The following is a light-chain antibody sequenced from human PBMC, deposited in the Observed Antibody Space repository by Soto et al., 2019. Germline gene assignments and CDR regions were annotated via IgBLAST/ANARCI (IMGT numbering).Light chain of an antibody. CDR1: QSVLYSSNNKNY. V-gene: IGKV4-1*01. J-gene: IGKJ1*01. Sequence: DIVMTQSPDSLAVSLGERATINCKSSQSVLYSSNNKNYLAWYQQKPGQPPKLLIYWASTRKSGVPDRFGGSGSGTDFTLSISSLQAEDVAVYYCQQYYSTPRTFGQGTKVEIK. CDR3: QQYYSTPRT. CDR2: WAS.